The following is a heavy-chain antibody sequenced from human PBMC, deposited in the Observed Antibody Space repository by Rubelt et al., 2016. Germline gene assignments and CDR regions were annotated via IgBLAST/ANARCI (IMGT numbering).Heavy chain of an antibody. Sequence: QVQLQQWGAGLLKPSETLSLTCAVYGGSFSGYYWSWIRQPPGKGLEWIGEINPSGSTNSNQSLKSRVTISVDTSKNQLSLKLSSVTAADTAVYYCASRGRYYGSGSYPPRTGIVDYWGQGTLVTVSS. CDR1: GGSFSGYY. CDR3: ASRGRYYGSGSYPPRTGIVDY. V-gene: IGHV4-34*01. CDR2: INPSGST. D-gene: IGHD3-10*01. J-gene: IGHJ4*02.